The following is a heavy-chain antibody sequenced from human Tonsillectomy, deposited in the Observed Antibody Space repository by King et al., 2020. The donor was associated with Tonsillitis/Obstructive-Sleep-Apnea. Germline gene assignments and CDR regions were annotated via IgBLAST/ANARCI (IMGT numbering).Heavy chain of an antibody. CDR2: ISYDGSNK. CDR3: ARGENTAAGVDY. Sequence: VQLVESGGGVVQPGRSLRLSCAASGFTFSSYAMHWVRQAPGKGLEWVAVISYDGSNKYYADSVKGRFTISRDNSKNTLYLQMNSLRAEDTAVYYCARGENTAAGVDYWGQGTLVTVSS. D-gene: IGHD6-13*01. J-gene: IGHJ4*02. V-gene: IGHV3-30*04. CDR1: GFTFSSYA.